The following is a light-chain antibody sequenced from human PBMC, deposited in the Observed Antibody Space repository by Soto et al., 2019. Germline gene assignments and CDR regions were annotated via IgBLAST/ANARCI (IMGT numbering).Light chain of an antibody. CDR1: QSVSNNY. CDR2: GAS. CDR3: QQYGSSGT. V-gene: IGKV3-20*01. J-gene: IGKJ1*01. Sequence: EIVLTQSPGTLSLSPGERATLSCRASQSVSNNYLAWYQQKPGQAPRLLIYGASNRATGIPDRFSGSGSGTYFTITISILEHEDFALYYCQQYGSSGTFGQGTKVEIK.